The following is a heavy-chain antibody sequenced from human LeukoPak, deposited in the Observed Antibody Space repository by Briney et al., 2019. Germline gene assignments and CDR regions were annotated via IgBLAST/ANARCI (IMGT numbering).Heavy chain of an antibody. V-gene: IGHV3-23*01. J-gene: IGHJ4*02. D-gene: IGHD5-18*01. CDR1: GFTFSSYA. CDR2: ISGSGGST. Sequence: QPGGSLRLSCAASGFTFSSYAMSWVRQAPGKGLEWVSAISGSGGSTYYADSVKGRFTISRDNSKNTLYLQMNSLRAEDTAVYYCAKVLHFRSHTSSGRRGKYSYGYYFDYWGQGTLVTVSS. CDR3: AKVLHFRSHTSSGRRGKYSYGYYFDY.